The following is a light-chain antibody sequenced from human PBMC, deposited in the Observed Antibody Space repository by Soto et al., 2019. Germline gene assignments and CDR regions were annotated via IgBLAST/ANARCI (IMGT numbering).Light chain of an antibody. Sequence: VMTQSPATLSVSPWERVTLSCRASQSVRSNLAWYQQKPGQSPRLLIYGASTRATGIPARFSGSGSGTEFTLTISSLQSEDFAVYYCQQYNNWPRTFGQGTKVDIK. CDR2: GAS. J-gene: IGKJ1*01. V-gene: IGKV3-15*01. CDR3: QQYNNWPRT. CDR1: QSVRSN.